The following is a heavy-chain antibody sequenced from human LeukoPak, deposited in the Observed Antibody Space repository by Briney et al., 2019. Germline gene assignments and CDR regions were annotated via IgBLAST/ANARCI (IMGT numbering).Heavy chain of an antibody. CDR2: IYYSGST. J-gene: IGHJ3*02. V-gene: IGHV4-39*07. CDR1: GGSISSSSYY. D-gene: IGHD5-24*01. CDR3: ARQGRKDSYNGGDVFDI. Sequence: SETLSLACTVSGGSISSSSYYWGWIRQPPGKGLEWIGSIYYSGSTYYNPSLKSRVTISVDTSKNQFSLKLSSVTAADTAVYYCARQGRKDSYNGGDVFDIWGQGTMVTVSS.